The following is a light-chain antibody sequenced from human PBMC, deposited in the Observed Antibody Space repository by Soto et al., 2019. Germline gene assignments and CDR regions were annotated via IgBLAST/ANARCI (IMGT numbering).Light chain of an antibody. CDR3: QQVSGYPLN. V-gene: IGKV1-17*01. J-gene: IGKJ4*01. CDR1: QSIRND. CDR2: AAS. Sequence: DIQMTQSPSSLSASVEDRVIITCRASQSIRNDVGWYQQKPGKAPKLLIYAASTLQSGVPSRFSGSASGTEFTLTISSLQPEDFATYYCQQVSGYPLNFGGGTKVDIK.